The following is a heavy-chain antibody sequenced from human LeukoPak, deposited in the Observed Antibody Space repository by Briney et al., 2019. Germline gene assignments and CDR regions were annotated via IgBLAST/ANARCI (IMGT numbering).Heavy chain of an antibody. V-gene: IGHV3-20*01. J-gene: IGHJ6*03. CDR1: GFTFDDYG. CDR2: INWNGGST. CDR3: ARGGDFWSGYHYYYMDV. D-gene: IGHD3-3*01. Sequence: GGSLRLSCAASGFTFDDYGMSWVRQAPGKGLEWVSGINWNGGSTGYADSVKGRFTISRDNAKNSLYLQMNSLRAEDTALYHCARGGDFWSGYHYYYMDVWGKGTTVTVSS.